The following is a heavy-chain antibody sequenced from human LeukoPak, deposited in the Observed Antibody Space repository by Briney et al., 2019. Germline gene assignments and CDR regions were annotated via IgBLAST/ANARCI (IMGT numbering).Heavy chain of an antibody. V-gene: IGHV1-18*01. J-gene: IGHJ6*03. CDR3: ARDRMRGYSYGYKGDYYYHYMDV. CDR1: GYTFTSYG. Sequence: ASVKVSCKASGYTFTSYGISWVRQAPGQGLEWMGWISAYNGNTNYAQKLQGRVTMTTDTSTSTAYMELRSLRSDDTAVYYCARDRMRGYSYGYKGDYYYHYMDVWGKGTTVTVSS. CDR2: ISAYNGNT. D-gene: IGHD5-18*01.